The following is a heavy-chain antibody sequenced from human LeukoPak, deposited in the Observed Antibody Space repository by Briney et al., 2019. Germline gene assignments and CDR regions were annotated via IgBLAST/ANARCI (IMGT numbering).Heavy chain of an antibody. Sequence: PGGSLRLSCAASGFTFNSNGMHWVRQAPGKGLEGVALIWYDGSNKYYADSVKGRSTISRDNSKNTLYLQMNSLRAEDTAVYYCAKAGDNSGYYPAFYYYMDVWGRGTTATVSS. D-gene: IGHD3-22*01. V-gene: IGHV3-33*06. CDR1: GFTFNSNG. J-gene: IGHJ6*03. CDR2: IWYDGSNK. CDR3: AKAGDNSGYYPAFYYYMDV.